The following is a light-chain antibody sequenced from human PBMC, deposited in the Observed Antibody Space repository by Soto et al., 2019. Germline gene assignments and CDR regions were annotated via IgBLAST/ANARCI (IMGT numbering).Light chain of an antibody. J-gene: IGLJ2*01. CDR1: ALPKQY. CDR3: QSTGTCDSSVV. CDR2: KDT. V-gene: IGLV3-25*02. Sequence: SYELTQPPSLSVSPGQTAKITCSGGALPKQYVHWYQQRPGRAPVVVIYKDTERPSGIPERFSGSTSGTTVTLTISGVQADDEAVYYCQSTGTCDSSVVFGGGTKLTVL.